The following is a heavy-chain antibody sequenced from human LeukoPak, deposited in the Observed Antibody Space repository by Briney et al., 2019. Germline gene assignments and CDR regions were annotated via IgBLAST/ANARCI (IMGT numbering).Heavy chain of an antibody. CDR1: GFTFSSYA. V-gene: IGHV3-23*01. D-gene: IGHD3-3*01. J-gene: IGHJ4*02. CDR3: AKRSTIFGVVIVTAYFDY. CDR2: ISGSGGST. Sequence: GRSLRLSCAASGFTFSSYAMSWVRQAPGKGLEWVSAISGSGGSTYYADSVKGRFTISRDNSKNTLYLQMNSLRAEDTAVYYCAKRSTIFGVVIVTAYFDYWGQGTLVTVSS.